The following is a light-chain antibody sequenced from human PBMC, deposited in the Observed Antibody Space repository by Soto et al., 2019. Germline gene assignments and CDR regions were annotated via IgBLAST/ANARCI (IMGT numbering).Light chain of an antibody. CDR3: QQYNTYSYT. CDR2: KAS. CDR1: QSISSW. V-gene: IGKV1-5*03. J-gene: IGKJ2*01. Sequence: DIQMTQYPSTLSASVGDRVTITCRASQSISSWLAWYQQKAGKAPKLLIYKASSLESGVPSRFSGSGSGTEFTLTISSLQPDDFATYYCQQYNTYSYTFGQGTKLEIK.